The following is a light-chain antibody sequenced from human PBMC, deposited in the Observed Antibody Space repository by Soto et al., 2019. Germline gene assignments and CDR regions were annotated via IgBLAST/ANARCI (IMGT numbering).Light chain of an antibody. CDR3: ASWDDSLNGVV. Sequence: QAVVTQPPSVSGTPGQRVTLSCSGSNPNIGANSVNWYQQVPGTAPKLLIYNNNQRPSGLPDRFSGSKSGTSASLAVSGLQPEDEAEYYCASWDDSLNGVVFGGGTKLTVL. CDR2: NNN. V-gene: IGLV1-44*01. J-gene: IGLJ2*01. CDR1: NPNIGANS.